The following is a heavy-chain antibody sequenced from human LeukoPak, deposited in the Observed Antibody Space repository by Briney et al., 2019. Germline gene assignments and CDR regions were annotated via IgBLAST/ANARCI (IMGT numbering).Heavy chain of an antibody. CDR3: ARGTEVVAFDI. CDR1: GGSFSGYY. CDR2: INHSGST. D-gene: IGHD3-22*01. Sequence: SETLSLTCAVYGGSFSGYYWSWIRQPPGKGLEWIGEINHSGSTNYNPSLKSRVTISVDTSKNQFSLKLSSVTAADTAVYYCARGTEVVAFDIWGQGTMVTVSS. V-gene: IGHV4-34*01. J-gene: IGHJ3*02.